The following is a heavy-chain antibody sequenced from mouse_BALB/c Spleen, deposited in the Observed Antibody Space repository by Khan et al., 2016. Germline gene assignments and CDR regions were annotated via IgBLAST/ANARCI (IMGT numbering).Heavy chain of an antibody. D-gene: IGHD2-13*01. CDR1: EYTFTNYG. V-gene: IGHV9-3*02. Sequence: QIQLVQSGPELKKPGETVKISCKASEYTFTNYGMNWVKQAPGKGLKWMGWINTNTGEPTYAEEFKGRFAFSLEASASTAYLQLNNHKNENPATYFCARTGDYPYYAMDYWGQGTSVTVSS. J-gene: IGHJ4*01. CDR3: ARTGDYPYYAMDY. CDR2: INTNTGEP.